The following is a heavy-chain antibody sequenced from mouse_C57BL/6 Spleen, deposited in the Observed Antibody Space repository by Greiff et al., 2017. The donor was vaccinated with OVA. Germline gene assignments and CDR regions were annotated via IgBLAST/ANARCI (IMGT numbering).Heavy chain of an antibody. CDR3: ARHGSSNYAWFAY. J-gene: IGHJ3*01. D-gene: IGHD2-5*01. CDR1: EYEFPSHD. V-gene: IGHV5-2*01. Sequence: DVMLVESGGGLVQPGESLKLSCESNEYEFPSHDMSWVRKTPEKRLELVAAINSDGGSTYYPDTMERRFIISRDNTKKSLYLQISSLRSEDTALYYGARHGSSNYAWFAYWGQGTLVTVSA. CDR2: INSDGGST.